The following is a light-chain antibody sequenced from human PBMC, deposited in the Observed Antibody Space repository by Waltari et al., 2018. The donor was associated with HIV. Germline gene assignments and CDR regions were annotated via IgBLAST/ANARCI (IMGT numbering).Light chain of an antibody. CDR3: AAWDDIRSGWI. CDR1: TSDIGHNY. J-gene: IGLJ2*01. CDR2: KNE. V-gene: IGLV1-47*01. Sequence: QSVLTQTPSASGTPGQRVTISCSGSTSDIGHNYVYWFQQFPGTPPNVLIYKNEPRPSGVSDRFSASKSGTSASLAISGLRTEDESDFYCAAWDDIRSGWIFGGGTKLTVL.